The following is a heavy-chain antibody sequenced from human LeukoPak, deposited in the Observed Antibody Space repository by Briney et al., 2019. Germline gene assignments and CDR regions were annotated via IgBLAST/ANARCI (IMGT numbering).Heavy chain of an antibody. CDR2: ISGSGGST. V-gene: IGHV3-23*01. CDR3: AKDFEYSGYSSSNFDY. CDR1: GFTFSSYA. J-gene: IGHJ4*02. Sequence: GGSLRLSCAASGFTFSSYAMSWVRQAPGKGLEWVSGISGSGGSTYYADSVKGRFTISRDNSKNTLFLQMNSLRAEDTAVYYCAKDFEYSGYSSSNFDYWGQGTLVTVSS. D-gene: IGHD6-13*01.